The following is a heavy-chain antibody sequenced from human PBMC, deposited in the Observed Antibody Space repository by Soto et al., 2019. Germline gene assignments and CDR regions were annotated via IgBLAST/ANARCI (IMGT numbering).Heavy chain of an antibody. CDR3: ARSYGDGLGGWFDP. J-gene: IGHJ5*02. V-gene: IGHV4-30-2*01. CDR2: IYHSGST. CDR1: GGSISSGGYS. Sequence: SETLSLTCAVSGGSISSGGYSWSWIRQPPGKGLEWIGYIYHSGSTYYNPSLKSRVTISVDRSKNQFSLKLSSVTAADTAVYYCARSYGDGLGGWFDPWGQGTLVTVSS. D-gene: IGHD4-17*01.